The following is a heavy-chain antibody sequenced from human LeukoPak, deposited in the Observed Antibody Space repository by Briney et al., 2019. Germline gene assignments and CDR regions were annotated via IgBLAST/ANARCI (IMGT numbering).Heavy chain of an antibody. J-gene: IGHJ4*02. CDR1: GFTFSSYS. CDR3: ARGPAYGSGSSC. V-gene: IGHV3-21*01. CDR2: ISSSSSYI. Sequence: GGSLRLSCAAPGFTFSSYSMAWVRQAPGKGLEWVSSISSSSSYIYYADSVKGRFTISRDNAKNSLYLQMNSLRAEHTAVYYCARGPAYGSGSSCWGQGTLVTVSS. D-gene: IGHD3-10*01.